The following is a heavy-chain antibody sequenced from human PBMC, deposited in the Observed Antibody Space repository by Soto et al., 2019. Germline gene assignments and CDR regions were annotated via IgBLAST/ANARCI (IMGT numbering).Heavy chain of an antibody. V-gene: IGHV1-18*01. CDR1: GYTFASYA. CDR3: ARDPPPPDY. CDR2: ISAYNGNT. Sequence: QVQLVQSGAEVKKPGASVKVSCKASGYTFASYAISWMRQAPGQGLEWMRWISAYNGNTNYAQKLQRRVTMTTDTSTSTDYMELRSLRSDDTALYYCARDPPPPDYWGQGTLVTVSS. J-gene: IGHJ4*02.